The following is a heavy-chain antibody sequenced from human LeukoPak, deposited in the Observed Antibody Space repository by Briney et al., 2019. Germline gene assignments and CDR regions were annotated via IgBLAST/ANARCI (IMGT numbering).Heavy chain of an antibody. CDR2: IYSGGST. J-gene: IGHJ4*02. CDR1: GFTVSSNY. V-gene: IGHV3-53*01. Sequence: GGSLRLSCAASGFTVSSNYMSWVRQAPGKGLEWVSVIYSGGSTYYADSVKGRFTISRDNSKNTLYLQMNSLRAEDTAVYYCARGRFRQRYGLVGASDYWGQGTLVTVSS. CDR3: ARGRFRQRYGLVGASDY. D-gene: IGHD1-26*01.